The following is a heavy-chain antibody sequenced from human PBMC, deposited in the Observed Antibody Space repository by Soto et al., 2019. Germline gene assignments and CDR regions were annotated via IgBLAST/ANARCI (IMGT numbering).Heavy chain of an antibody. V-gene: IGHV1-2*02. D-gene: IGHD3-10*01. Sequence: GASVKVSCKASGYTSTGYYMHWVRQAPGQGLEWMGWINPNSGGTNYAQKFQGRVTMTRDTSISTAYMELSRLRSDDTAVYYCARDSYYGSGSYYNVAGGFDPWGQGTLVTVSS. CDR2: INPNSGGT. J-gene: IGHJ5*02. CDR3: ARDSYYGSGSYYNVAGGFDP. CDR1: GYTSTGYY.